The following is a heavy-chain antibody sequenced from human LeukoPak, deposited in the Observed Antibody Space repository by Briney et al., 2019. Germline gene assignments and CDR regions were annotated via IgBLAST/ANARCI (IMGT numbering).Heavy chain of an antibody. V-gene: IGHV3-21*01. CDR2: ISSSSSSYI. J-gene: IGHJ4*02. CDR3: ARGDILTGYGLDY. CDR1: GFTFSSYS. Sequence: PGGSLRLSCAASGFTFSSYSMNWVRQAPGKGLEWVSSISSSSSSYIYYADSVKGRFTISRDNAKNSLYLQMNSLRAEDTAVYYCARGDILTGYGLDYWGQGTLVTVSS. D-gene: IGHD3-9*01.